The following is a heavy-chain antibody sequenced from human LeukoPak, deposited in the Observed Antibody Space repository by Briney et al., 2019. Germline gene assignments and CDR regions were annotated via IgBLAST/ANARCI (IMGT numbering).Heavy chain of an antibody. CDR2: IGNNGGGI. CDR1: GFTFTSYT. J-gene: IGHJ4*02. Sequence: GGSLRLSCAASGFTFTSYTMYWVRQAPGKGLEWVSIIGNNGGGIHYADSVRGRFTISRDNSKNTLYLQMTNLRVDDTALYYCAIDPNWETHNWGQGVLVSVSS. D-gene: IGHD7-27*01. V-gene: IGHV3-23*01. CDR3: AIDPNWETHN.